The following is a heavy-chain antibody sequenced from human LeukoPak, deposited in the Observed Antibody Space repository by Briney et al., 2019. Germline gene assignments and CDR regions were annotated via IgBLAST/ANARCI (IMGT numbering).Heavy chain of an antibody. Sequence: ASVKVSCKASGYTFTSYGISWVRQAPGQALEWMGWISAYNGNTNYAQKLQGRVTMTTDTSTSTAYMKQRSLRSDDTAVYYWARDRYCSSTSCYDYYYYYYMDVWGKGTTVTVS. V-gene: IGHV1-18*01. CDR2: ISAYNGNT. CDR3: ARDRYCSSTSCYDYYYYYYMDV. D-gene: IGHD2-2*01. J-gene: IGHJ6*03. CDR1: GYTFTSYG.